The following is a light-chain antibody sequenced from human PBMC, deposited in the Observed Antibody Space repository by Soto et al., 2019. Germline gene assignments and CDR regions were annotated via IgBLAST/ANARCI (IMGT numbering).Light chain of an antibody. CDR1: QGVSRK. J-gene: IGKJ4*01. CDR3: QQYHTCPLT. V-gene: IGKV3-15*01. Sequence: DIVMTQSPATLSVAPGERVTFSCRASQGVSRKLAWYQHKPGQAPRLLISGASTGATGIPARFSGNGSGTEFTLTISSLQSEDCSIYYCQQYHTCPLTFGGGTKVELK. CDR2: GAS.